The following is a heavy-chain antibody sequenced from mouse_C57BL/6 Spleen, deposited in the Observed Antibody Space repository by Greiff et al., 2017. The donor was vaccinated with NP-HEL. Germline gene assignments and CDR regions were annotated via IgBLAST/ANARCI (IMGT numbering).Heavy chain of an antibody. CDR1: GFTFSSYA. CDR2: ISDGGSYT. V-gene: IGHV5-4*03. CDR3: ARGEGYGNYRYYFDY. D-gene: IGHD2-1*01. Sequence: EVKVVESGGGLVKPGGSLKLSCAASGFTFSSYAMSWVRQTPEKRLEWVATISDGGSYTYYPDNVKGRFTISRDNAKNNLYLQMSHLKSEDTAMYYCARGEGYGNYRYYFDYWGQGTTLTVSS. J-gene: IGHJ2*01.